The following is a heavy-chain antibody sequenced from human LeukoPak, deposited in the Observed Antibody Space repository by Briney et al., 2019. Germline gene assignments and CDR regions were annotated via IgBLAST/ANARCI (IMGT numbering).Heavy chain of an antibody. D-gene: IGHD3-9*01. V-gene: IGHV3-15*01. CDR1: GFTFSNAW. J-gene: IGHJ4*02. Sequence: GGTLRLSCAASGFTFSNAWMSWVRQAPGKGRLWVGRIKSKTDGGTTDYAAPVKGRFTISRDDSKNTLYLQMNSLKTEDTAVYYCTTRLRYFDWTIYDFDYWGQGTLVTVSS. CDR2: IKSKTDGGTT. CDR3: TTRLRYFDWTIYDFDY.